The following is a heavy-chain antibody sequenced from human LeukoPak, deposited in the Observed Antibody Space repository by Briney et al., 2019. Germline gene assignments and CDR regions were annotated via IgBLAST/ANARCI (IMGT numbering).Heavy chain of an antibody. CDR3: ARYDSGTGLLDY. J-gene: IGHJ4*02. V-gene: IGHV3-53*04. D-gene: IGHD3-10*01. Sequence: GGSLRLSCAASGFTVSSNYMSWVRQAPGKGLEWVSVIYSGGSTYYADSVKGRFTISRHNSNDTLYPQMNRLRAEDTAVYYCARYDSGTGLLDYWGQGALVTVSS. CDR2: IYSGGST. CDR1: GFTVSSNY.